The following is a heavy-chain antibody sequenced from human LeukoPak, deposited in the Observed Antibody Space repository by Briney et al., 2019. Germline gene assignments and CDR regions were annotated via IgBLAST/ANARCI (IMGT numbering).Heavy chain of an antibody. D-gene: IGHD3-22*01. Sequence: SETLSLTXTVSGGSISSSSYYWGWIRQPPGKGLEWIGSIYYSGSTYYNPSLKSRVTISVDTSKNQFSLKLSSVTAADTAVYYCASPSRYDLFDYWGQGTLVTVSS. V-gene: IGHV4-39*01. CDR1: GGSISSSSYY. CDR2: IYYSGST. CDR3: ASPSRYDLFDY. J-gene: IGHJ4*02.